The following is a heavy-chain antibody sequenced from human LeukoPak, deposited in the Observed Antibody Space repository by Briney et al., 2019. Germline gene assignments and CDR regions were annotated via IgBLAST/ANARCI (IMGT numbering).Heavy chain of an antibody. Sequence: GGSLRLSCAASGFTFSSYAMSWVRQAPGKGLEWVSAISGSGGSTYYADSVEGRFTISRDNSKNTLYLRMNSLRAEDTAVYYCAKDFSGWTTKQNNWFDPWGQGTLVTVSS. D-gene: IGHD6-19*01. CDR3: AKDFSGWTTKQNNWFDP. V-gene: IGHV3-23*01. CDR2: ISGSGGST. J-gene: IGHJ5*02. CDR1: GFTFSSYA.